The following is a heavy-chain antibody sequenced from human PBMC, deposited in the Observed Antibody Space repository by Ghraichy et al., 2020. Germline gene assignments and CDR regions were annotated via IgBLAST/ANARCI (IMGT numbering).Heavy chain of an antibody. CDR1: GYRFTSYA. J-gene: IGHJ6*02. Sequence: ASVKVSCKASGYRFTSYAMSWVRQAPGQGLEWMGWINTNTGNPTYAQGFIGRFVFFLDTSVSTAYLQISSLKAEDTAVYYCASDYYDSSGYKYGMDVWGQGTTVTVSS. CDR2: INTNTGNP. V-gene: IGHV7-4-1*02. CDR3: ASDYYDSSGYKYGMDV. D-gene: IGHD3-22*01.